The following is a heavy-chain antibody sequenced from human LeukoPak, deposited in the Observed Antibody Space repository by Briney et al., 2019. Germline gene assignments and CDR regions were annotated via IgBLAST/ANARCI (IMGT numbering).Heavy chain of an antibody. J-gene: IGHJ4*02. CDR1: GGSIGSHY. D-gene: IGHD2-2*01. Sequence: SETLSLTCTVSGGSIGSHYWSWLRQPPGRGLEWIGYIHYSGSTNYNSSLKSRVTISVDTSKNQFSLKLSSVTAADTAVYYCARNVSVVPAAIIGYYFDYWGQGTLVTVSS. CDR2: IHYSGST. CDR3: ARNVSVVPAAIIGYYFDY. V-gene: IGHV4-59*08.